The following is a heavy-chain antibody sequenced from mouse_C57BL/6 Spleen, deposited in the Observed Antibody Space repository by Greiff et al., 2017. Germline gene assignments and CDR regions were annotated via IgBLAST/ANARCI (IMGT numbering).Heavy chain of an antibody. J-gene: IGHJ3*01. CDR2: ISSGSSTI. V-gene: IGHV5-17*01. Sequence: EVQLVESGGGLVKPGGSLKLSCAASGFTFSDYGMHWVRQAPEKGLEWVAYISSGSSTIYYADTVKGRFTISRDNAKNTLFLQMTSLRSEDTAMYYCARGPDGFAYWGQGTLVTVSA. CDR3: ARGPDGFAY. CDR1: GFTFSDYG.